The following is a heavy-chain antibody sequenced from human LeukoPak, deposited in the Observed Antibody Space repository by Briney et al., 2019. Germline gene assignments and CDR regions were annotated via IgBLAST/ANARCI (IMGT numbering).Heavy chain of an antibody. CDR2: MDSSGSSV. CDR3: AKDGSGYSYGYASVY. V-gene: IGHV3-48*01. Sequence: GGSLRLSCAASGFTFSSYSMNWIRQAPGKGLEWVSYMDSSGSSVHYADSVKGRFTISRDNAKNSLYLQMNSLRAEDTAVYYCAKDGSGYSYGYASVYWGQGTLVTVSS. D-gene: IGHD5-18*01. CDR1: GFTFSSYS. J-gene: IGHJ4*02.